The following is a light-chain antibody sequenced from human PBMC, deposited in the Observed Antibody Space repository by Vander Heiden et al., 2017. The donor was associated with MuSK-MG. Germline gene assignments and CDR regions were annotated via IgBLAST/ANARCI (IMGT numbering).Light chain of an antibody. V-gene: IGKV4-1*01. Sequence: DIVMTQSPDSLAVSLGQRATINCKSSQSLLYSSNNRNYLAWYQQKPGQSPKLLIYWASTRESGVPDRFVGSGSGTEFTLTINSLQAEDVATYYCHQYDKIPQTFGQGTKVEIK. CDR1: QSLLYSSNNRNY. J-gene: IGKJ1*01. CDR2: WAS. CDR3: HQYDKIPQT.